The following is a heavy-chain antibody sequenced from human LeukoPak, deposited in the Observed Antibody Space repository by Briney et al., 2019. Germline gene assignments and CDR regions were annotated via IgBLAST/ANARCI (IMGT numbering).Heavy chain of an antibody. J-gene: IGHJ4*02. CDR2: ISYDGSNK. CDR1: GFTFSSYA. D-gene: IGHD6-19*01. CDR3: AKYETWTSGRYFDY. V-gene: IGHV3-30-3*02. Sequence: GRSLRLSCAASGFTFSSYAMHWVRQAPGKGLEWVAVISYDGSNKYYADSVKGRFTISRDNSKSTLYLQLDSLRVEDTALYYCAKYETWTSGRYFDYWGQGTLVTVSS.